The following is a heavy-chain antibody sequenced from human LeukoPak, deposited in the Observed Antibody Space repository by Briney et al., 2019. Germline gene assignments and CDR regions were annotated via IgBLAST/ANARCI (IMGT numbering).Heavy chain of an antibody. CDR2: ISYDGSNN. CDR3: AKPREGSSSWYAAG. V-gene: IGHV3-30*18. Sequence: GGSLRLSCAASGFTFSSYGMHWVRQAPGKGLEWVAVISYDGSNNYYADSVKGRLTISRDNSKNTLYLQMNSLRAEDTAVYYCAKPREGSSSWYAAGWGQGTLVTVSS. CDR1: GFTFSSYG. D-gene: IGHD6-13*01. J-gene: IGHJ4*02.